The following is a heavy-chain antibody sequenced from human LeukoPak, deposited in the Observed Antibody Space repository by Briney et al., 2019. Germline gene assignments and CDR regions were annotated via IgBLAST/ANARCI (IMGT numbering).Heavy chain of an antibody. CDR1: GYSFISYG. J-gene: IGHJ6*03. CDR3: ARGHPHMDV. V-gene: IGHV1-18*01. CDR2: TSGYNGDT. Sequence: ASVKVSCKASGYSFISYGISWVRQAPGQGLEWMGWTSGYNGDTYYAQKFQGRVTMTTDTSTSTAYMDLRSLRSDDTAVYYCARGHPHMDVWGKGTTVTVSS.